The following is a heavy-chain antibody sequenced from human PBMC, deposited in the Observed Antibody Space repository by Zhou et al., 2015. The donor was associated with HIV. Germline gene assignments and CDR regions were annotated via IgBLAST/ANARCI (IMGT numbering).Heavy chain of an antibody. CDR2: IIPIFGTA. V-gene: IGHV1-69*12. J-gene: IGHJ5*02. Sequence: QVQLVQSGAEVKKPGSSVKVSCKASGGTFSSYAISWVRQAPGQGLEWMGGIIPIFGTANYAQKFQGRVTITADESTSTAYMELSSLRSEDTAVYYCARRGNYFDSGNYRYWFDPWGPGEPLVTVSS. CDR3: ARRGNYFDSGNYRYWFDP. D-gene: IGHD3-10*01. CDR1: GGTFSSYA.